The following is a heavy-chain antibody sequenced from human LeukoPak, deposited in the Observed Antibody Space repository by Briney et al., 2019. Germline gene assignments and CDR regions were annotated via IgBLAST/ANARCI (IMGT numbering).Heavy chain of an antibody. CDR1: GYTFTSYG. CDR2: ISAYNGNT. J-gene: IGHJ4*02. CDR3: ARDQRQWLVLRRPFDY. D-gene: IGHD6-19*01. V-gene: IGHV1-18*01. Sequence: ASVKVSCKASGYTFTSYGISGVRQAPGQGLEWMGWISAYNGNTNYAQKLQGRVSMTTDTSTSTAYMELRSLRSDDTAVYYSARDQRQWLVLRRPFDYWGQGTLVTVSS.